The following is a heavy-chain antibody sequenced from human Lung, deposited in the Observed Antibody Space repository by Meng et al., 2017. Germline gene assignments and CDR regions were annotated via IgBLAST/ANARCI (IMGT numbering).Heavy chain of an antibody. V-gene: IGHV3-15*01. J-gene: IGHJ4*02. CDR1: GFYFSTAW. CDR2: SKSNTDGGTT. D-gene: IGHD3-9*01. Sequence: VHLLECGGDCVKPRGTLRPSCAASGFYFSTAWMSWVRQSAGKGLEWVGRSKSNTDGGTTEYAAPVTCRFTISRDDSKSTLSLHRSGLRTDDTGVYYCTWDDKAVSDYWGQGTLVTVSS. CDR3: TWDDKAVSDY.